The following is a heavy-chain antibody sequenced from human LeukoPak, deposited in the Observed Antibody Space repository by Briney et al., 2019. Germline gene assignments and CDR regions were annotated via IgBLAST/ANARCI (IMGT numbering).Heavy chain of an antibody. CDR1: EFTFSNYG. Sequence: GGSLRLSCAASEFTFSNYGMHWVRQAPGKGLEWVAVIWYDGSNKYYADSVKGRFTISRDNSKNTLYLQMNSLRAEDTAVYYCARDLYSYGYYYYYYGMDVWGQGTTVTVSS. J-gene: IGHJ6*02. D-gene: IGHD5-18*01. V-gene: IGHV3-33*08. CDR3: ARDLYSYGYYYYYYGMDV. CDR2: IWYDGSNK.